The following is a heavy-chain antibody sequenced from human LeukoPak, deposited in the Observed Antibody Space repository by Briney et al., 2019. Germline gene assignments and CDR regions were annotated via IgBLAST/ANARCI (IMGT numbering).Heavy chain of an antibody. CDR2: ISSSSSYI. CDR1: GFTFSSYS. V-gene: IGHV3-21*01. Sequence: NPGGSLRLSCAASGFTFSSYSMNWVRQAPGRGLEWVSSISSSSSYIYYADSVKGRFTISRDNAKNSLYLQMNSLRAEDTAVYYCARKEADAFDIWGQGTMVTVSS. CDR3: ARKEADAFDI. J-gene: IGHJ3*02.